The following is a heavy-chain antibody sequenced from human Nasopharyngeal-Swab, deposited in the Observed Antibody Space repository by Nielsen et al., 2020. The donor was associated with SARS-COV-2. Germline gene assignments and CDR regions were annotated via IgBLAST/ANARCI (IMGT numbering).Heavy chain of an antibody. J-gene: IGHJ4*02. CDR3: TTDGGYSGYAWPPPFDY. D-gene: IGHD5-12*01. CDR2: IKSKTDGGTT. Sequence: WIRQPPGKGLEWVGRIKSKTDGGTTDYAAPVKGRFTISRDDSKNTLYLQMNSLKTEDTAVYYCTTDGGYSGYAWPPPFDYWGQGTLVTVSS. V-gene: IGHV3-15*01.